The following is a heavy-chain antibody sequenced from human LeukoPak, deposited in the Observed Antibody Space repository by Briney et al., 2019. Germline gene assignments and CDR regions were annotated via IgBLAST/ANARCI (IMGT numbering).Heavy chain of an antibody. D-gene: IGHD2-21*02. V-gene: IGHV3-23*01. CDR1: GFIFSTYG. CDR3: AKVIRLASVTAGYFES. Sequence: GGSLRLSCAASGFIFSTYGMSWVRQAPGKGLEWVSAIRGSGDSTYYAGSVKGRFTISRDNSKNTLYLQMNSLRDEDTAVYFCAKVIRLASVTAGYFESGGQGTLVTVS. J-gene: IGHJ4*02. CDR2: IRGSGDST.